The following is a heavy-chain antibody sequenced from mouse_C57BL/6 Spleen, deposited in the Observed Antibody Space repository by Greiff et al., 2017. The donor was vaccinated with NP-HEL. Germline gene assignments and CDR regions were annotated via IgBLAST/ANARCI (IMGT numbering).Heavy chain of an antibody. D-gene: IGHD2-10*02. Sequence: QVQLQQSGTVLARPGASVKMSCKTSGYTFTSYWMHWVKQRPGQGLEWIGNINPSNGGTNYNEKFKSKATLTVDKSSSTAYMQLSSLTSEDSAVYYCARGGYGNYPFYYFDYWGQGTTLTVSS. J-gene: IGHJ2*01. CDR2: INPSNGGT. CDR1: GYTFTSYW. V-gene: IGHV1-53*01. CDR3: ARGGYGNYPFYYFDY.